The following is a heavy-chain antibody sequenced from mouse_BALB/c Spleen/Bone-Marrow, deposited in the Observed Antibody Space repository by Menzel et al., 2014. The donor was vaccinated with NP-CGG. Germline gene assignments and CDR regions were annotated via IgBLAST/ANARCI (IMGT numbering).Heavy chain of an antibody. D-gene: IGHD1-1*01. CDR2: INPVNGRN. CDR3: TRYYSWYFDV. Sequence: QVQLQQSGAELVEPGASVKLSCKPSGYTFTSYWIHWVKQRPGQGLEWIGEINPVNGRNDYNEKFKNKATLTVDKSSSTAYMQLSSLTSEDSAVYYCTRYYSWYFDVWGAGTTVTVSS. CDR1: GYTFTSYW. V-gene: IGHV1S81*02. J-gene: IGHJ1*01.